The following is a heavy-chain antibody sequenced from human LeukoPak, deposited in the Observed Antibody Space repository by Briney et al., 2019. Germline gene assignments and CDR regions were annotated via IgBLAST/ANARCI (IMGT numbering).Heavy chain of an antibody. CDR3: ARRSLEGFDY. CDR1: GFTFSNYG. CDR2: VRYDESTK. Sequence: GGSLRLSCAASGFTFSNYGMHWVRQAPGKGLEWVAFVRYDESTKFYADSVKGRFTISRDNSKTTLYLQKNSLRVEDTAVYYCARRSLEGFDYWGQGTLVTVSS. J-gene: IGHJ4*02. V-gene: IGHV3-30*02. D-gene: IGHD3-16*02.